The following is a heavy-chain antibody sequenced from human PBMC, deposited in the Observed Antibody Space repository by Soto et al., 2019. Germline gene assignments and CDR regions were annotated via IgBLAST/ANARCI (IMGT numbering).Heavy chain of an antibody. D-gene: IGHD3-9*01. J-gene: IGHJ6*02. CDR1: GYTFNNYG. CDR3: ARDGAANYDILTGYFSVGMDV. V-gene: IGHV1-18*01. CDR2: TSAYNGHT. Sequence: QVQLVQSGVEVRKPGASVKVSCRASGYTFNNYGINWVRQTPGQGLEWMGWTSAYNGHTNYAQKFQGRVTMTTDTSASDADMELRSLSSDDTAVYYCARDGAANYDILTGYFSVGMDVWGQGTTVTVSS.